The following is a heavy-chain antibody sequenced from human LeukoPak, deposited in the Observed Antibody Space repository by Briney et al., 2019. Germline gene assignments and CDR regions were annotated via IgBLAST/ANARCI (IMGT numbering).Heavy chain of an antibody. D-gene: IGHD4-23*01. V-gene: IGHV3-7*01. CDR3: ARDGPRGTVVTPIRAFDI. J-gene: IGHJ3*02. CDR1: GFTFNSYW. Sequence: GGSLRLSCAASGFTFNSYWMSWVRQAPGKGLEWVANIKQDGSAKYYVGSVKGRFTISRDNSKNTLYLQMNSLRAEDTAVYYCARDGPRGTVVTPIRAFDIWGQGTMVTVSS. CDR2: IKQDGSAK.